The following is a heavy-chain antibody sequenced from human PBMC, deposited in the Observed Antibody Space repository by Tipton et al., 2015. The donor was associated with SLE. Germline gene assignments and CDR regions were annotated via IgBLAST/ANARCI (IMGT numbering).Heavy chain of an antibody. CDR3: ARTAGRSVKLWYFDL. V-gene: IGHV4-34*01. D-gene: IGHD5-18*01. J-gene: IGHJ2*01. Sequence: LRLSCAVYGGSFSGYYWSWIRRPPGKGLEWIGEINHSGSTNYNPSLKSRVTMSIDTSKNQFSLKLSSVTDVDTAVYYCARTAGRSVKLWYFDLWGRGTLVTVSS. CDR1: GGSFSGYY. CDR2: INHSGST.